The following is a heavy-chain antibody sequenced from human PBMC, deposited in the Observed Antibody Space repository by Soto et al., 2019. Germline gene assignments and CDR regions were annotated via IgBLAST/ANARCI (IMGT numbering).Heavy chain of an antibody. Sequence: QVQLVQSGAEVKKPGASVKVSCKAAGYTFTSYDFNWMRQATGQGFEWMGWMNPNSGNTGYAQKLQGRVTMTRDTSISTAFMELSDLRSEDTAVYYCARGPRNWGVDYWGQGTLVTVSS. J-gene: IGHJ4*02. D-gene: IGHD7-27*01. CDR1: GYTFTSYD. CDR2: MNPNSGNT. V-gene: IGHV1-8*01. CDR3: ARGPRNWGVDY.